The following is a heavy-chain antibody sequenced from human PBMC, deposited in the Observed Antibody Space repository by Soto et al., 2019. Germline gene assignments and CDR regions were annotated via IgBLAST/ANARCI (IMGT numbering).Heavy chain of an antibody. V-gene: IGHV4-59*01. CDR2: IYYSGST. CDR3: AAGSSWYEWFDP. D-gene: IGHD6-13*01. CDR1: GGSISSYY. Sequence: SETLSLTCTVSGGSISSYYWSWIRQPPGKGLEWIGYIYYSGSTNYNPSLKSRVTISVDTSKNQFSLKLSSVTAADTAVYYCAAGSSWYEWFDPWGQGTLVTVSS. J-gene: IGHJ5*02.